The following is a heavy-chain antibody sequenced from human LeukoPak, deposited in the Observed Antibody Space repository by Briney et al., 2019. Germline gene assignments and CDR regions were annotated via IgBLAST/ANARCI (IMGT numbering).Heavy chain of an antibody. J-gene: IGHJ4*02. V-gene: IGHV4-39*01. Sequence: SETLSLTCTVSGGSISSSSYYWGWIRQPPGKGLEWIGSIYYSGSTYYNPSLKSRVTISVDTSKNQFYLKLSSVTAADTAVYYCARHPGRGAVAGNDYWGQGTLVTVSS. CDR3: ARHPGRGAVAGNDY. CDR1: GGSISSSSYY. CDR2: IYYSGST. D-gene: IGHD6-19*01.